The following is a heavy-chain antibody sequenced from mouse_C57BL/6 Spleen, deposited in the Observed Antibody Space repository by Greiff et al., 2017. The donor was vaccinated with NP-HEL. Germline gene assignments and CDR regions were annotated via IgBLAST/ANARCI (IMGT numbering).Heavy chain of an antibody. CDR1: GFSLSTSGMG. CDR3: ARSRDDYDGGAMDY. V-gene: IGHV8-12*01. CDR2: IYWDDDK. Sequence: QVQLKESGPGILQSSQTLSLTCSFSGFSLSTSGMGVSWIRQPSGKGLEWLAHIYWDDDKRYNPSLKSRLTISKDTSRNQVFLKITSVDTADTATYYCARSRDDYDGGAMDYWGQGTSVTVSS. D-gene: IGHD2-4*01. J-gene: IGHJ4*01.